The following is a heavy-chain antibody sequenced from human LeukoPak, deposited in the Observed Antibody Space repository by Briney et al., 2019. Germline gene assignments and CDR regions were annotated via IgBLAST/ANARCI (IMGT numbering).Heavy chain of an antibody. Sequence: GGSLRLSCAASGFTFSNYDMHWVRQSPGKGLEWLSLIWSDGNIEQYAASVEGRITISRDNSKNTVYLQMNSLRGEDTAVYYCAKDPGTATRGFHMDVWGKGTRVTVSS. D-gene: IGHD6-13*01. V-gene: IGHV3-30*02. CDR2: IWSDGNIE. CDR3: AKDPGTATRGFHMDV. CDR1: GFTFSNYD. J-gene: IGHJ6*03.